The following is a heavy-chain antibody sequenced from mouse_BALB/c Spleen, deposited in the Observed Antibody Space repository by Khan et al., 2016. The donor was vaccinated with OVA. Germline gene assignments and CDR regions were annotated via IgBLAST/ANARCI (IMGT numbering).Heavy chain of an antibody. D-gene: IGHD2-3*01. CDR3: ARDGSRYNYAMDY. CDR1: GHSITSDYA. J-gene: IGHJ4*01. V-gene: IGHV3-2*02. CDR2: ISSSGST. Sequence: EVKLEESGPGLVKPSQSLSLTCTVTGHSITSDYAWNWIRQFPGNKLEWMGYISSSGSTNYNPALKSRISITRDTSKNQFFLQLNSVTTEDTATYYCARDGSRYNYAMDYWGQGTSVTVSS.